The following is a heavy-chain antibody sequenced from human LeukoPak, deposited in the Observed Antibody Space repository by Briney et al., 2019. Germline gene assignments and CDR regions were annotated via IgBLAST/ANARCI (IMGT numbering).Heavy chain of an antibody. D-gene: IGHD6-19*01. CDR1: GFIFSSSA. J-gene: IGHJ4*02. Sequence: GGSLRLSCAASGFIFSSSALSWVRQAPGKGLEWVSVIGGSGSETHYADSVKGRFTISRDNSKNTVHLQTNSLRVDDTGVYYCAKDGYTSGWFFWGQGTLVTVSS. V-gene: IGHV3-23*01. CDR2: IGGSGSET. CDR3: AKDGYTSGWFF.